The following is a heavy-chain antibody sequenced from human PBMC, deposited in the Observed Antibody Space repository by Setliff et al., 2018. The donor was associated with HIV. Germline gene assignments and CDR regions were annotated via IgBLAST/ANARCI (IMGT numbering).Heavy chain of an antibody. CDR3: ARQGSSGWYGHDAFDI. D-gene: IGHD6-19*01. V-gene: IGHV5-51*01. Sequence: PGESLTISCKGSGYSFTSYWIGWVRQMPGKGLEWMGIIYPGDSDTRYSPSFQGQVTISADKSISTAYLQWSSLKASDTAMYYCARQGSSGWYGHDAFDIWGQGTMVTVSS. J-gene: IGHJ3*02. CDR1: GYSFTSYW. CDR2: IYPGDSDT.